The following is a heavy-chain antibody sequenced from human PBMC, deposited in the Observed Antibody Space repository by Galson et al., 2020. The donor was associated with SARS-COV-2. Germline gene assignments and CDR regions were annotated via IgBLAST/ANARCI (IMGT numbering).Heavy chain of an antibody. J-gene: IGHJ3*01. CDR1: GFTFSSYW. D-gene: IGHD3-22*01. V-gene: IGHV3-7*01. CDR2: IKRDGSEK. Sequence: GGSLRLSCAASGFTFSSYWMNWVRQAPGKGLEWVANIKRDGSEKNYVDSVKGRFTISRDNPRNSLYLQVSSLRAEDTALYYCAREADYYYGSCYHRVDAFDFWGQGTVVTVSS. CDR3: AREADYYYGSCYHRVDAFDF.